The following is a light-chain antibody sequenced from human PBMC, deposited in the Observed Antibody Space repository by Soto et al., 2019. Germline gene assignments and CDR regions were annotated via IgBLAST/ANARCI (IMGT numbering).Light chain of an antibody. V-gene: IGKV1-5*01. CDR3: HTYNSYSLHT. Sequence: DIQMTQSPSTLSASVRDRNTITFRASQSVSRRLAWYQQKPGKAPKLLIYDASSLESGVPSRFSGRGSGTEFTLTISSLQPDDCATYYCHTYNSYSLHTFGQGTKVDIK. CDR2: DAS. J-gene: IGKJ2*01. CDR1: QSVSRR.